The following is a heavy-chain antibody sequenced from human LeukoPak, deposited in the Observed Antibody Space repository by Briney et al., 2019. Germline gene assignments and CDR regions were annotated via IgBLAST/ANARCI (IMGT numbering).Heavy chain of an antibody. Sequence: PGGSLRLSCAASGFTFSSYAMHWVRQGPGKGLEWAAVLSYDGSNKYYADSVKGRFTISRDNSKNTLYLQMNSLRAEDTAVYYCARDLGTVAQDGVDYWGQGTLVTASS. CDR1: GFTFSSYA. CDR2: LSYDGSNK. D-gene: IGHD6-19*01. V-gene: IGHV3-30-3*01. J-gene: IGHJ4*02. CDR3: ARDLGTVAQDGVDY.